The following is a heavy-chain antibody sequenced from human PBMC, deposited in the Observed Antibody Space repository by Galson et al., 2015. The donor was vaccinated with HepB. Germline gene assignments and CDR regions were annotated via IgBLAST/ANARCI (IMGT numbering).Heavy chain of an antibody. CDR3: ANLGIRNDFDS. V-gene: IGHV3-30*18. D-gene: IGHD1-26*01. J-gene: IGHJ3*02. CDR2: ITYDGNDK. Sequence: SLRLSCAASGFTFSSYGMHWVRQAPGKGLEWVAVITYDGNDKYYADSVKGRFTISRDNSKNTLYLQMNSLRAEDTAVYYCANLGIRNDFDSWGQGTMVTVSS. CDR1: GFTFSSYG.